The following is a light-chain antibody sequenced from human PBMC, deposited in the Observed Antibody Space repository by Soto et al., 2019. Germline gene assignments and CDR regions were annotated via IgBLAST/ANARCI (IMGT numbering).Light chain of an antibody. CDR3: SSYTSTNTIV. V-gene: IGLV1-40*01. Sequence: QSVLTQPPSVSGAPGQTVTISCTGSTSNIGAGYDVHWYQQLPGTAPRLLISSHNNRPSGVPDRFFGSKSGTSASLTIIGLQAEDEDDYYCSSYTSTNTIVFGGGTKLTVL. J-gene: IGLJ2*01. CDR2: SHN. CDR1: TSNIGAGYD.